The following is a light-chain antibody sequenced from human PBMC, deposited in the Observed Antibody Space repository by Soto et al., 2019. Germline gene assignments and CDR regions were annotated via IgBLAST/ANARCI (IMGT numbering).Light chain of an antibody. CDR3: QQYGTSPHT. CDR2: GAS. CDR1: QSVNSNY. Sequence: EIALTQSPGTLSLSPGERATLSCRASQSVNSNYLAWYQQKPGQIPRPLIYGASIRAAGAQDRLSGSGSGTDITLPISRLQHEDYAVYYCQQYGTSPHTFGQGTKLEIK. J-gene: IGKJ2*01. V-gene: IGKV3-20*01.